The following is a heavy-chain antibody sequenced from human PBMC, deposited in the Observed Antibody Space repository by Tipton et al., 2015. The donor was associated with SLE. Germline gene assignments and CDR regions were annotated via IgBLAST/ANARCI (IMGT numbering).Heavy chain of an antibody. Sequence: TLSLTCTVPGGSISSSSYYWGWIRQPPGKGLEWIGSIYYSGSTYYNPSLKSRVTISVDTSKNQFSLKLSSVTAADTAVYYCASAKLSGWYPRYFDLWGRGTLVTVSS. CDR1: GGSISSSSYY. D-gene: IGHD6-19*01. J-gene: IGHJ2*01. CDR2: IYYSGST. V-gene: IGHV4-39*07. CDR3: ASAKLSGWYPRYFDL.